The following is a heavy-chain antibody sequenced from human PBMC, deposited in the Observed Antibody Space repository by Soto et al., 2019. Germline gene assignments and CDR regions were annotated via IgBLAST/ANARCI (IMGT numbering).Heavy chain of an antibody. V-gene: IGHV3-53*01. J-gene: IGHJ3*02. CDR1: GFTVSSNY. D-gene: IGHD6-19*01. Sequence: GGSLRLSCAASGFTVSSNYMSWVRQAPGKGLEWVSVIYSGGSTYYADSVKGRFTISRDNSKNTLYLQMNSLRAEDTAVYYCARALAVAGSDAFDIWGQGTMVTVSS. CDR2: IYSGGST. CDR3: ARALAVAGSDAFDI.